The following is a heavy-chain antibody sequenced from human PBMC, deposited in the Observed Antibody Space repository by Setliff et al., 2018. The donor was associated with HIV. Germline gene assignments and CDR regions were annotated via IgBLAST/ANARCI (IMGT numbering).Heavy chain of an antibody. Sequence: SVKVSCKASGGTFNNYAISWVRQAPGQGLDWVGGIIPLFGTSNYALKFQGRVTITANESTNTAHMELSSLRSVDTAMYYCATVFYYDSESFSLDYWGQGMLVTVSS. CDR2: IIPLFGTS. D-gene: IGHD3-10*01. CDR3: ATVFYYDSESFSLDY. V-gene: IGHV1-69*13. J-gene: IGHJ4*02. CDR1: GGTFNNYA.